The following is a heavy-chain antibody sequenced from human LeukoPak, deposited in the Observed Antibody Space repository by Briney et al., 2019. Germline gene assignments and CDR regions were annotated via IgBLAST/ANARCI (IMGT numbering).Heavy chain of an antibody. CDR3: ARDFESETGDH. CDR2: INQDGNDK. CDR1: GFTFNSYG. V-gene: IGHV3-7*01. Sequence: GGSLRLSCAASGFTFNSYGMTWVRQAPGKGLEWVANINQDGNDKVYADSLKGRFAISRDKAKNSLYLQMNSLRAEATAVYYCARDFESETGDHWGQGTLVTVSS. J-gene: IGHJ4*02. D-gene: IGHD3-10*01.